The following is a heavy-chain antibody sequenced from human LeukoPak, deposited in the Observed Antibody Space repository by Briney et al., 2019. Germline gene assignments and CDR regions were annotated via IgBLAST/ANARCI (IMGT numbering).Heavy chain of an antibody. V-gene: IGHV1-69*04. CDR3: ARGDSSGYYYVFVY. J-gene: IGHJ4*02. D-gene: IGHD3-22*01. CDR2: IIPILGIA. Sequence: ASVKVSCKASGGTFSSYAISWVRQAPGQGLEWMGRIIPILGIANYAQKFQGRVTITADKSTSTAYKELSSLRSEDTAVYYCARGDSSGYYYVFVYWGQGTLVTVSS. CDR1: GGTFSSYA.